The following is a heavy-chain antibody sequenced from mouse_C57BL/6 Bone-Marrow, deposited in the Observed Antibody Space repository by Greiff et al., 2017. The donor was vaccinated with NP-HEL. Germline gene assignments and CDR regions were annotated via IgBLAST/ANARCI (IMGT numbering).Heavy chain of an antibody. D-gene: IGHD2-4*01. V-gene: IGHV1-81*01. J-gene: IGHJ3*01. CDR2: IYPRSGNT. CDR1: GYTFTSYG. CDR3: ERSDYDYAWFAY. Sequence: QVQLQQSGAELARPGASVKLSCKASGYTFTSYGISWVKQRTGQGLEWIGEIYPRSGNTYYNEKFKGKATLTADKSSSTAYMELRSLTSEDSAVYFCERSDYDYAWFAYWGQGTLVTVSA.